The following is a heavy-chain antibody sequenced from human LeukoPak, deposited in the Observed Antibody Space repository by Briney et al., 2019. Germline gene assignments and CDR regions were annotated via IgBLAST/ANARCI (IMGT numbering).Heavy chain of an antibody. J-gene: IGHJ4*02. CDR1: GFTFSSYG. CDR2: IRYDGSNK. CDR3: AKLFSSSWYL. Sequence: GGSLRLSCAASGFTFSSYGMHWVRQAPGKGLEWVAFIRYDGSNKYYADSVKGRFTISRNNSKNTLYLQMNSLRAEDTVVYYCAKLFSSSWYLWGQGTLVTVSS. V-gene: IGHV3-30*02. D-gene: IGHD6-13*01.